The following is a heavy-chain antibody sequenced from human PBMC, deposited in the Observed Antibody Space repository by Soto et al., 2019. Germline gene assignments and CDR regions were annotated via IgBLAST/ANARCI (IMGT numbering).Heavy chain of an antibody. J-gene: IGHJ4*01. CDR3: ARDPPNTIPIDC. Sequence: EVQLVESGGGLVQPGGSLRLSCAASGFSLSTYWMVWVRQVPGKGLVFVSRINSDGSDTTYADSVKGRFTISRDNAKNTVYLQANSLTAEDTAMYYCARDPPNTIPIDCWGHGTLVTVSS. CDR2: INSDGSDT. D-gene: IGHD3-9*01. V-gene: IGHV3-74*01. CDR1: GFSLSTYW.